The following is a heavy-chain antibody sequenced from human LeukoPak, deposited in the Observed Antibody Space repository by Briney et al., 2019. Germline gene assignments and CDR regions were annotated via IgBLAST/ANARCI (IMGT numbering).Heavy chain of an antibody. CDR3: ARADYGSGNFDY. J-gene: IGHJ4*02. CDR1: GFTFSSYS. D-gene: IGHD3-10*01. CDR2: ISSSSSYI. Sequence: GGSLRLSCAASGFTFSSYSMNWVRQAPGKGLEWVSSISSSSSYIYYADSVKGRFTISRDNAKNSLYLQMNSLRAEDTAVYYCARADYGSGNFDYWGQGTLVPVSS. V-gene: IGHV3-21*01.